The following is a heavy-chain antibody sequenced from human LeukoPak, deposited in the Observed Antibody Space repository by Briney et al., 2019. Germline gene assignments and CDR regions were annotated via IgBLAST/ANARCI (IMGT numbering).Heavy chain of an antibody. CDR1: GFTFSSYE. D-gene: IGHD6-13*01. J-gene: IGHJ4*02. V-gene: IGHV3-48*03. CDR2: ITSSGGTI. CDR3: ARGSRSSWFLDY. Sequence: GGSLRLSCAASGFTFSSYEMNWVRQAPGKGLEWVPYITSSGGTIYYADSVKGRFTISRDNAKNSLYLQMNSLRAEDTAVYYCARGSRSSWFLDYWGQGTLVTVSS.